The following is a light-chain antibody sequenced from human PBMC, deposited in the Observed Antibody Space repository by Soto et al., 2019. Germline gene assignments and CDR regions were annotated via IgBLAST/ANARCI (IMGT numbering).Light chain of an antibody. V-gene: IGKV3-20*01. Sequence: EIVLTQSPGTLSLSPGERATLSCRASQSVSSSYLAWYQQKPGQAPRLLIYGASSRATGIPDRFSGSGSGTDFTITISRLEPEDFAVYYCQKYGSSPSGTFGQGTKLEIK. CDR2: GAS. J-gene: IGKJ2*01. CDR3: QKYGSSPSGT. CDR1: QSVSSSY.